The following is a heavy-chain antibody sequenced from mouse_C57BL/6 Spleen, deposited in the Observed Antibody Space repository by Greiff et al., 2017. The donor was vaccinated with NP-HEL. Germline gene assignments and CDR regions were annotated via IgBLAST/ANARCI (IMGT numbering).Heavy chain of an antibody. Sequence: VQLQQSGPELVKPGASVKLSCTASGYTFTSYDINWVKQRPGQGLEWIGWIYPRDGSTKYNEKFKGKATLTVDTSSSTAYMERHSLAAEDSAVYFCARSITAMDYWGQGTSVTVSS. D-gene: IGHD2-4*01. CDR2: IYPRDGST. CDR3: ARSITAMDY. J-gene: IGHJ4*01. CDR1: GYTFTSYD. V-gene: IGHV1-85*01.